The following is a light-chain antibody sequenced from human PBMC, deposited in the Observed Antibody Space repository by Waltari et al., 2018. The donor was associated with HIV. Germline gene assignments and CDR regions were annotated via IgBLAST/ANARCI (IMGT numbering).Light chain of an antibody. CDR1: QSVSSY. Sequence: EIMMTQSPGILSLSPGDRATLSCRASQSVSSYLAWYQQKLGQAPRLLIYGASKRATGVPARFTGSGSGTKFTLTISSLQSEDFAVYYCHQYNNWPPWTFGQGTRVEIK. V-gene: IGKV3-15*01. J-gene: IGKJ1*01. CDR3: HQYNNWPPWT. CDR2: GAS.